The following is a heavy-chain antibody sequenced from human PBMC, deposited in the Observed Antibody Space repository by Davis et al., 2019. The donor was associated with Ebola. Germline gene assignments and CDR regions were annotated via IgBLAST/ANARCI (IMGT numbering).Heavy chain of an antibody. CDR3: ASDYSGYDSGAFDY. V-gene: IGHV5-51*01. D-gene: IGHD5-12*01. J-gene: IGHJ4*02. CDR2: IYPGDSDT. Sequence: KVSCKGSGYSFTSYWIGWVRQMPGKGLEWMGIIYPGDSDTRYSLSFQGQVTISADKSISTAYLQWSSLKASDTAMYYCASDYSGYDSGAFDYWGQGTLVTVSS. CDR1: GYSFTSYW.